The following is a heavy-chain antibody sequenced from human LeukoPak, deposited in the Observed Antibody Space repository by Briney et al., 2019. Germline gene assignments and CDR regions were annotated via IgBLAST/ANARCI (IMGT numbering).Heavy chain of an antibody. Sequence: PSETLSLTCAVYGGSFSGYYWSWIRQPPGKGLEWIGEINHSGSTNYNPSLKSRVTISVDTSKNQFSLKLSSVTAADTAVYYCARDGSYDSSGYVWGQGTLVTVSS. CDR3: ARDGSYDSSGYV. J-gene: IGHJ4*02. CDR1: GGSFSGYY. V-gene: IGHV4-34*01. CDR2: INHSGST. D-gene: IGHD3-22*01.